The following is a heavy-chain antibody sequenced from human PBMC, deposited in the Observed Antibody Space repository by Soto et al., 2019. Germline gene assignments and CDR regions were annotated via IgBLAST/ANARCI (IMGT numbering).Heavy chain of an antibody. D-gene: IGHD3-10*01. CDR1: GYSFTSYW. Sequence: ASVKVSCKGSGYSFTSYWIGWVRQMPGKGLEWMGIIYPGDSDTRYSPSFQGQVTISADKSISTAYLQWSSLKASDTAMYYCATPRGDGLSNDAFDIWGQGTMVTVSS. V-gene: IGHV5-51*01. CDR2: IYPGDSDT. CDR3: ATPRGDGLSNDAFDI. J-gene: IGHJ3*02.